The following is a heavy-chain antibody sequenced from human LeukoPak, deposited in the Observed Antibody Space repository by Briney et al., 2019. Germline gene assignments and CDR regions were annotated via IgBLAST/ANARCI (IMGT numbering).Heavy chain of an antibody. CDR2: IKRDGSST. J-gene: IGHJ6*03. D-gene: IGHD6-6*01. CDR1: GFTFSSYW. Sequence: GGSLTLSCAASGFTFSSYWMHWVRQAPGKGLVWVSRIKRDGSSTSYADSVKGRFTIPRDNAKNTLYLQMNSLRAEDTAVYYCARAGIAARPNLPYYYYYYMDVWGKGTTVTVSS. V-gene: IGHV3-74*01. CDR3: ARAGIAARPNLPYYYYYYMDV.